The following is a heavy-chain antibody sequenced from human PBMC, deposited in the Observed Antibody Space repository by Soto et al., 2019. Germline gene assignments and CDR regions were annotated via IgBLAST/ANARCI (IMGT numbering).Heavy chain of an antibody. D-gene: IGHD3-10*01. CDR2: IIPVYDAA. CDR3: ARDLDYYGSGSHYYYGMGV. J-gene: IGHJ6*02. V-gene: IGHV1-69*06. CDR1: GGTFSSYA. Sequence: QVQLEQSGAEVKKPGSSVKVSCKASGGTFSSYAISWVRQAPGQGLEWMGGIIPVYDAAKTAQKFQGRVTITADKSATTAYMELSSLTSEDTAVYYCARDLDYYGSGSHYYYGMGVWGQGTTVTVSS.